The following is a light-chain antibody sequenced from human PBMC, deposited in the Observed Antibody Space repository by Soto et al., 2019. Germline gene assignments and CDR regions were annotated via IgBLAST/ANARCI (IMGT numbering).Light chain of an antibody. CDR2: DAS. Sequence: DIQMTQSPSTLSASVGDRVTITCRASQSIRTWLAWYQQKPGKAPKFLIYDASSLESGVPSRFSGSGSGTEFTLTISSLQSDDFATFYCQQYNSYPWTFGQGTKVEIK. V-gene: IGKV1-5*01. J-gene: IGKJ1*01. CDR1: QSIRTW. CDR3: QQYNSYPWT.